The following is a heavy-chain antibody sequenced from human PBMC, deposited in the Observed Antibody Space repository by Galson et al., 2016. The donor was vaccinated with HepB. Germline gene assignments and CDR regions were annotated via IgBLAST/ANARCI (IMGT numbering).Heavy chain of an antibody. D-gene: IGHD3-9*01. J-gene: IGHJ3*02. CDR1: GFTFSNHG. CDR2: ISGSGSST. Sequence: SLRLSCAASGFTFSNHGMHWVRQAPGKGLEWVSGISGSGSSTYYPDSVRGRFTISRDNSKNLLYVHMNSLRAEDTAVYYCAKDRLQYFDWLFPDTFDIWGQGTLVTVSS. V-gene: IGHV3-23*01. CDR3: AKDRLQYFDWLFPDTFDI.